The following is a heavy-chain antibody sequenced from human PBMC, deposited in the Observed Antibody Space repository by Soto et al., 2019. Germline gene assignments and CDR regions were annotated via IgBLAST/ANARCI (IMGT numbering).Heavy chain of an antibody. CDR3: ASGCSSTSCYYYYGMDV. Sequence: SVKVSCKASGGTFSSYAISWVRQAPGQGLEWKGGIIPIFGTANYAQKFQGRVTITADESTSTAYMELSSLRSEDTAVYYCASGCSSTSCYYYYGMDVWGQGTTVTVSS. V-gene: IGHV1-69*13. CDR1: GGTFSSYA. J-gene: IGHJ6*02. D-gene: IGHD2-2*01. CDR2: IIPIFGTA.